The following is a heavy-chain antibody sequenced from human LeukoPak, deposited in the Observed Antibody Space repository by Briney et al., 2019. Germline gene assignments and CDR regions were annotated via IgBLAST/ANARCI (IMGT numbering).Heavy chain of an antibody. V-gene: IGHV3-11*01. Sequence: GGSLRLSCAASGFTFSDYYMSWIRQAPGKGLEWVSYISSSGSTIYYADSVKGRFTISRDNAKNSLYLQMNSLRAEDTAVYYCARDPRYCSTISCPSLDYWSQATLVTVSS. J-gene: IGHJ4*02. CDR1: GFTFSDYY. D-gene: IGHD2-2*01. CDR2: ISSSGSTI. CDR3: ARDPRYCSTISCPSLDY.